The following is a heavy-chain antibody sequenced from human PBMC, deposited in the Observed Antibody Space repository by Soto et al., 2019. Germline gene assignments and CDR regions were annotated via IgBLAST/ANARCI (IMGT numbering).Heavy chain of an antibody. CDR1: GFTFSSYW. CDR3: ARDLVPDYVTTYDY. CDR2: MNEDGGTT. Sequence: GGSLSLSCAASGFTFSSYWMHWVRQAPGKGLVWASRMNEDGGTTDYADSVKGRFTISRDNAKNTLYLQMNSLRAEDTAVYYCARDLVPDYVTTYDYWGQGTLVTVSS. J-gene: IGHJ4*02. V-gene: IGHV3-74*01. D-gene: IGHD4-17*01.